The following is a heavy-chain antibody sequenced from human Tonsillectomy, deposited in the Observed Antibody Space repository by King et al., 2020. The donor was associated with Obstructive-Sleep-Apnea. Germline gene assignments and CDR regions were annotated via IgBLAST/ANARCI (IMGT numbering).Heavy chain of an antibody. J-gene: IGHJ3*02. Sequence: VQLVESGAEVKKPGASVKVSCKASGYTFTSYGISWVRQAPGQGLEWMGWISAYNGNTNYAQKLQGRVTMTTDTSTSTAYMELRSLRSDDTAVYYCASARGGPYYDILTGTDAFDIWGQGTMVTVSS. CDR2: ISAYNGNT. CDR1: GYTFTSYG. D-gene: IGHD3-9*01. V-gene: IGHV1-18*01. CDR3: ASARGGPYYDILTGTDAFDI.